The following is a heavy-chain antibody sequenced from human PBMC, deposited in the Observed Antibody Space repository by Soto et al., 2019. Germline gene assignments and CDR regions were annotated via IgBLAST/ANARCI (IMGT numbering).Heavy chain of an antibody. CDR1: GGSISSYY. J-gene: IGHJ6*02. V-gene: IGHV4-59*01. CDR2: IYYSGST. CDR3: ARGDDITGTPSYYYYGMDV. D-gene: IGHD1-20*01. Sequence: QVQLQESGPGLVKPSETLSLTCTVSGGSISSYYWSWIRQPPGKVLEWIGYIYYSGSTNYNPSLKSRVTISVDTSKNQFSLKLSSVTAADTAVYYCARGDDITGTPSYYYYGMDVWGQGTTVTVSS.